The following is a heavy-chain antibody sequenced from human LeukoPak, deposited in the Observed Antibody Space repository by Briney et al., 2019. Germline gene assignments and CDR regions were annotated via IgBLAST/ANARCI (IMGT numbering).Heavy chain of an antibody. CDR3: ARARKVPAAMRSYYFDY. CDR2: MNPNSGNT. D-gene: IGHD2-2*01. Sequence: ASVKVSCKASGYTFTSYDINWVRQATGQGLEWMGWMNPNSGNTGYAQNFQGRVTITRNTSISTAYMELSSLRSEDTAVYYCARARKVPAAMRSYYFDYWGQGTLVTVSS. J-gene: IGHJ4*02. CDR1: GYTFTSYD. V-gene: IGHV1-8*03.